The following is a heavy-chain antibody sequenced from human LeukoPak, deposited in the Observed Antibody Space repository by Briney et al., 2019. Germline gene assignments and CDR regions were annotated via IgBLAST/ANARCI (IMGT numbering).Heavy chain of an antibody. CDR1: GFTFSDYY. D-gene: IGHD1-26*01. CDR3: ARARVGATTIFYFDY. V-gene: IGHV3-11*06. Sequence: PGGSLRLSCAASGFTFSDYYMSWIRQAPGKGLEWVSYISSSSSYTNYADSVKGRFTISRDNAKNSLYLQMNSLRAEDTAVYSCARARVGATTIFYFDYWGQGTLVTVSS. CDR2: ISSSSSYT. J-gene: IGHJ4*02.